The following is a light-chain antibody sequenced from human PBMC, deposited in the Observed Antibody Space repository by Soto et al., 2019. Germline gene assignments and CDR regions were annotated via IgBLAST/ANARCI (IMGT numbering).Light chain of an antibody. V-gene: IGLV8-61*01. CDR1: SGSVSTSYY. CDR3: VLYMGSGIWV. CDR2: STN. Sequence: QTVVTQEPSFSVSPGGTVTLTCGLSSGSVSTSYYPSWYQQTPGQAPRTLIYSTNTRSSGVPDRFSSSILGNKAALTITGAQADDESDYYCVLYMGSGIWVFGGGTQLTVL. J-gene: IGLJ2*01.